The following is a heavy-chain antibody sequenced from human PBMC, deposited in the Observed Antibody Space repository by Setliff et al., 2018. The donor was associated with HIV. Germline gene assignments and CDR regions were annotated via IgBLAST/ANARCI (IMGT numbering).Heavy chain of an antibody. CDR3: AREIGDYYDSSGYYPPTDYYYGMDV. CDR2: ISAYNGNT. Sequence: AASVKVSCKASGYTFTSYDISWVRQAPGQGLEWMGWISAYNGNTNYAQKLQGRVTMTTDTSTNTAYMELRSLRSDDTAVYYCAREIGDYYDSSGYYPPTDYYYGMDVWGQGTTVTVSS. V-gene: IGHV1-18*01. CDR1: GYTFTSYD. J-gene: IGHJ6*02. D-gene: IGHD3-22*01.